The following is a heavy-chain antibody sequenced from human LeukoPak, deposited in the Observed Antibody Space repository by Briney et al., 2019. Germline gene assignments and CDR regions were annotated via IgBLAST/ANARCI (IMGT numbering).Heavy chain of an antibody. CDR1: RFIFSSYW. CDR2: IKKDGSEK. Sequence: GGSLRLSCAASRFIFSSYWMTWVRQAPGKGLEWVASIKKDGSEKYYVDSVKGRFTISRDNAKNSLYLQMNSLRAEDTALYYCAKDVRAVAGTWSHMDVWGKGTTVTVSS. CDR3: AKDVRAVAGTWSHMDV. J-gene: IGHJ6*03. V-gene: IGHV3-7*03. D-gene: IGHD6-19*01.